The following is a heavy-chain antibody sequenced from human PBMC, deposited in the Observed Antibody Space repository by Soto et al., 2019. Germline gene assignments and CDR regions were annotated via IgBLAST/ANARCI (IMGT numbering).Heavy chain of an antibody. Sequence: GGSLRLSCAVSGFTFSSYGMHWVRQAPGKGLEWEAVISYDGSKKYYADSVKGRFTISRDNSKNTLYLQMNSLRAEDTAVYYCARDDWKTRAFDIWGQGTMVT. V-gene: IGHV3-33*05. J-gene: IGHJ3*02. CDR1: GFTFSSYG. CDR2: ISYDGSKK. D-gene: IGHD1-1*01. CDR3: ARDDWKTRAFDI.